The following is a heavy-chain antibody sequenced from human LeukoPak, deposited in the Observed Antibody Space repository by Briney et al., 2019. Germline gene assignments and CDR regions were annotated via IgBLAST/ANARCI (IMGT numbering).Heavy chain of an antibody. CDR3: AKDRSSGYPTSLDY. CDR1: GFTFSSYE. CDR2: ISSSGSTI. V-gene: IGHV3-48*03. D-gene: IGHD3-22*01. Sequence: GGSLRLSCAASGFTFSSYEMNWVRQAPGKGLEWVSYISSSGSTIYYADSVKGRFTISRDNSKNTLYLQMNSLRAEDTAVYYCAKDRSSGYPTSLDYWGQGTLVTVSS. J-gene: IGHJ4*02.